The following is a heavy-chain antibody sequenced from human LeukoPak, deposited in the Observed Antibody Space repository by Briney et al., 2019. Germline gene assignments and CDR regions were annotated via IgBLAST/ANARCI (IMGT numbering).Heavy chain of an antibody. Sequence: ASVKVSCKASGGTFSSYAISWVRQAPGQGLEWMGIINPSGGSTSYAQKFQGRVTMTRDTSTSTVYMELSSLRSEDTAVYYCASWYYYDSSGYLFDYWGQGTLVTVSS. CDR3: ASWYYYDSSGYLFDY. D-gene: IGHD3-22*01. J-gene: IGHJ4*02. V-gene: IGHV1-46*01. CDR1: GGTFSSYA. CDR2: INPSGGST.